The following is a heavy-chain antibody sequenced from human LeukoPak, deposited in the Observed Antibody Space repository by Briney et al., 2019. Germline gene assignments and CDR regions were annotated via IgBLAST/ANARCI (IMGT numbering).Heavy chain of an antibody. D-gene: IGHD1-26*01. CDR2: ISSSGSTI. CDR3: ARDGGSYDGSNFDY. J-gene: IGHJ4*02. Sequence: PGGSLRLSCAASGFTFSSYEMNWVRQAPGKGLEGVSYISSSGSTIYYADSVKGRFTISRDNAKNSLYLQMNNLRAEDTAVYYCARDGGSYDGSNFDYWGQGTLVTVSS. V-gene: IGHV3-48*03. CDR1: GFTFSSYE.